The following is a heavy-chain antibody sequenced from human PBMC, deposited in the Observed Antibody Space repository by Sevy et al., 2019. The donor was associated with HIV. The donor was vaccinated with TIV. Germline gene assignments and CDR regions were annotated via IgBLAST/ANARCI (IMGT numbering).Heavy chain of an antibody. Sequence: GGSLRLSCTASGFTFGDYCMSWVRQAPGKGLEWVAFLKSDVYGGTVDHAASVRGRFVMSRDDSKTIAYLQMNDLKTEDKGVYYCTRWKAAQSIFDYWGQGALVTVSS. V-gene: IGHV3-49*04. CDR3: TRWKAAQSIFDY. CDR2: LKSDVYGGTV. D-gene: IGHD6-13*01. J-gene: IGHJ4*02. CDR1: GFTFGDYC.